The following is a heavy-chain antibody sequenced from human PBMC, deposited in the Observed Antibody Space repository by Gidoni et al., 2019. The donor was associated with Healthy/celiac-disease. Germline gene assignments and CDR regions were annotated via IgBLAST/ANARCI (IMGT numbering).Heavy chain of an antibody. V-gene: IGHV3-48*02. Sequence: EVQLVESGGGLVQPGGSLRLSCAASGFTFSIYSMNWVRPAPGKGLEWGSYISSSSSTIYYADSVKGRFTISRDNAKNSLYLQMNSLRDEDTAVYYCARDRSYGLGGLGYWGQGTLVTVSS. CDR2: ISSSSSTI. D-gene: IGHD5-18*01. J-gene: IGHJ4*02. CDR3: ARDRSYGLGGLGY. CDR1: GFTFSIYS.